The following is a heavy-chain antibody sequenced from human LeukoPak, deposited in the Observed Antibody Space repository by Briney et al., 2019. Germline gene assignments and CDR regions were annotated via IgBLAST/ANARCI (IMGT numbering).Heavy chain of an antibody. CDR3: TSHPVVGTTIFDY. Sequence: GASVKVSCKSSGYTFTAYYVHWVRQAPGQGLEWMGWVNFKTGATEYAQKSQGRVTLTRDTSITTAYMELNRLGSDDTAVYYCTSHPVVGTTIFDYWGQGTLVTVSS. D-gene: IGHD1-26*01. CDR1: GYTFTAYY. J-gene: IGHJ4*02. V-gene: IGHV1-2*02. CDR2: VNFKTGAT.